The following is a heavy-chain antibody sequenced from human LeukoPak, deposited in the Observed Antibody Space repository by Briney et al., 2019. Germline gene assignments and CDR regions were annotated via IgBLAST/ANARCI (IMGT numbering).Heavy chain of an antibody. V-gene: IGHV3-53*01. Sequence: GGSLRLSCAVSGFTVSDNYLSWVRQSPGKGLEWVSVIFAGGSIYYADSVKGRFTISRDDSRNTLYLQMNSLRAVDTAVYYCAGTQVAQRRYYFDDWGQGTLVTVSS. J-gene: IGHJ4*02. CDR1: GFTVSDNY. CDR3: AGTQVAQRRYYFDD. CDR2: IFAGGSI. D-gene: IGHD2-15*01.